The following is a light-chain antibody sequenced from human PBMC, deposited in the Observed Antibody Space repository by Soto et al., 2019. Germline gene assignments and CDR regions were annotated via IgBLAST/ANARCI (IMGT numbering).Light chain of an antibody. CDR3: QQSYSTPPIT. J-gene: IGKJ5*01. CDR1: QSISSY. CDR2: AAS. Sequence: DSPMSQSPSSLSASVRDRVTITCRASQSISSYLNWYQQKPGKAPKLLIYAASSLQSGVPSRFSGSGSGTDFTLTISSLQPEDFATYYCQQSYSTPPITFGQGTLMEIK. V-gene: IGKV1-39*01.